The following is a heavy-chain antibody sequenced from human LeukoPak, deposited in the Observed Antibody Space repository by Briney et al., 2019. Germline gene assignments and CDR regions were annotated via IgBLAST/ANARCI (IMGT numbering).Heavy chain of an antibody. CDR1: GGSISSRNYY. V-gene: IGHV4-39*01. J-gene: IGHJ4*02. D-gene: IGHD3-10*01. CDR2: VYYTGTT. CDR3: ASRGTYYYGSGSYYFDY. Sequence: SETLSLTCTVSGGSISSRNYYWGWIRQPPGKGLEWIGGVYYTGTTYSNPSLKSRVTISVDTSKNQFSLKLSSVTAADTAVYYCASRGTYYYGSGSYYFDYWGQGTLVTVSS.